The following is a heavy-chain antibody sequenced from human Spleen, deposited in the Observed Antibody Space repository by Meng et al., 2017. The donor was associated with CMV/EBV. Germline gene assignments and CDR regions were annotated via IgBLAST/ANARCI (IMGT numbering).Heavy chain of an antibody. D-gene: IGHD6-6*01. V-gene: IGHV1-18*04. CDR1: GYSFTDYY. CDR2: ISGHNGNT. J-gene: IGHJ6*02. CDR3: AAGDRSTSWGAYYYYAMDV. Sequence: ASVKVSCKASGYSFTDYYLHWVRQAPGQGLEWLGWISGHNGNTNYAQKFQGRVTMSTDTSTITTYMELRSLRSDDTAVYYCAAGDRSTSWGAYYYYAMDVWGQGTTVTVSS.